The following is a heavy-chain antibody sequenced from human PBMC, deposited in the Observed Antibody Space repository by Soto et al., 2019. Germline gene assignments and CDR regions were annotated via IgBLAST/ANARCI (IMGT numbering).Heavy chain of an antibody. J-gene: IGHJ3*01. Sequence: QLLGSGGCLVQPGGSLRLSCEASGFTFNIYAMTWVRQAPGKGLEWVSNIGSTGTTTYYADSVKGRFAISRDNSKSTLYLQMKSLRAEDTAVYYCATVARYDDFDVWGQGTMVTVSS. CDR3: ATVARYDDFDV. D-gene: IGHD3-9*01. CDR1: GFTFNIYA. CDR2: IGSTGTTT. V-gene: IGHV3-23*01.